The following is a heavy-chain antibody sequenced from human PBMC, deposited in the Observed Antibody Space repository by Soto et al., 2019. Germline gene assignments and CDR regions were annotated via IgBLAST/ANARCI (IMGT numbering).Heavy chain of an antibody. CDR1: GGSISSYY. V-gene: IGHV4-59*01. J-gene: IGHJ6*02. Sequence: SETLSLTCTVSGGSISSYYWSWIRQPPGKGLEWIGYIYYSGSTNYNPSLKSRVTISVDTSKNQFSLKLSSVAAADTAVYYCARAAYYYDSSGYYPYYYYGMDVWGQGTTVTVSS. CDR3: ARAAYYYDSSGYYPYYYYGMDV. D-gene: IGHD3-22*01. CDR2: IYYSGST.